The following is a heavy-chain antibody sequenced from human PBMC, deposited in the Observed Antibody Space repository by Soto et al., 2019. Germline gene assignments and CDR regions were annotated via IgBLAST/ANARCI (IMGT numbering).Heavy chain of an antibody. CDR3: ARDLVVVGATGEIDY. CDR1: GYTFTGYY. D-gene: IGHD1-26*01. CDR2: INPNSGGT. J-gene: IGHJ4*02. Sequence: GASVKVSGKASGYTFTGYYMHWVRQAPGQGLEWMGWINPNSGGTNYAQKFQGRVTMTRDTSISTAYMELSRLRSDDTAVYYCARDLVVVGATGEIDYWGQGTLVTVSS. V-gene: IGHV1-2*02.